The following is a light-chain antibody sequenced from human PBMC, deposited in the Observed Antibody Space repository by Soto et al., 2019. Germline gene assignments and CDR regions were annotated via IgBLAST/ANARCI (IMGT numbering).Light chain of an antibody. CDR1: QSVSSN. CDR2: GAS. V-gene: IGKV3-15*01. CDR3: QQHNNWPLT. J-gene: IGKJ4*01. Sequence: EIVMTQSPATLSVSPGERATLSCRASQSVSSNLAWYQQKPGQAPRLLVYGASTRATGIPARFSGSGSGTQFTLTISSLQSEDFAVYYCQQHNNWPLTCGVGTKVEIK.